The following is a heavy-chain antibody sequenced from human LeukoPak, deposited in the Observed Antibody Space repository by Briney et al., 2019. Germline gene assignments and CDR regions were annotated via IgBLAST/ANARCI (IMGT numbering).Heavy chain of an antibody. CDR1: GFTFSSYE. J-gene: IGHJ4*02. CDR3: ASSSWYALDY. CDR2: ISSSGSTM. D-gene: IGHD6-13*01. Sequence: GGSLRLSCEASGFTFSSYEMNWVRQAPGKGLEWTSYISSSGSTMYYADSVKGRFTISRDNAKNSLYLQMNSLRAEDTAIYYCASSSWYALDYWGQGTLVTVSS. V-gene: IGHV3-48*03.